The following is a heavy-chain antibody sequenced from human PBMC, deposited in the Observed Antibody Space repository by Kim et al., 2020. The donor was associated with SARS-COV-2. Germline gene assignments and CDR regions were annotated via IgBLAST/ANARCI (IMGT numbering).Heavy chain of an antibody. CDR3: AREKNRGVVIVGYYGMDV. V-gene: IGHV3-30-3*01. CDR1: GFTFSSYA. J-gene: IGHJ6*02. Sequence: GGSLRLSCAASGFTFSSYAMHWVRQAPGKGLEWVAVISYDGSNKYYADSVKGRFTISRDNSKNTLYLQMNSLRAEDTAVYYCAREKNRGVVIVGYYGMDVWGQGTTVTVSS. D-gene: IGHD3-3*01. CDR2: ISYDGSNK.